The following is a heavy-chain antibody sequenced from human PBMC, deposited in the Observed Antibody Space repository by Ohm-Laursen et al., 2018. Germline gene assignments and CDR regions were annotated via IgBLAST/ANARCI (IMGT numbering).Heavy chain of an antibody. D-gene: IGHD2-8*01. CDR3: ARGVYATPYFDY. CDR2: ISSSSSNI. CDR1: GFPFSRYS. V-gene: IGHV3-48*01. J-gene: IGHJ4*02. Sequence: SLRLSCAASGFPFSRYSMNWVRQAPGKGLEWVSCISSSSSNIYYADSVKGRFTISRDNAKNSLHLQMNSLRAEDTAVHYCARGVYATPYFDYWGQGTLVTVSS.